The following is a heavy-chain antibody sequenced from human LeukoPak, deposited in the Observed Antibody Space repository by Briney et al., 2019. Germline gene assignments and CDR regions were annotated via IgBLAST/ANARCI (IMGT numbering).Heavy chain of an antibody. V-gene: IGHV7-4-1*02. Sequence: ASVKVSCKASGYTFTSYAMNWVRQAPGQGLEWMGWININTGNPTYAQGFTGRFVFSLDTSVSTAYLQISSLKAEDTAVYYCARQGPGYCGSTSCFGVAYWGQGTLVTVSS. J-gene: IGHJ4*02. CDR1: GYTFTSYA. CDR2: ININTGNP. CDR3: ARQGPGYCGSTSCFGVAY. D-gene: IGHD2-2*01.